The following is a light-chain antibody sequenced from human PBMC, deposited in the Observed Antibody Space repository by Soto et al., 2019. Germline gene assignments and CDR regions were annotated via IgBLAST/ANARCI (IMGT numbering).Light chain of an antibody. Sequence: DIQMTQSPSSLSASVGDRVTITCQASQDIKSYLYWYQQRPGKPPRLIIYDGSTLEAGVPSRFSGSGSGTFFTLTISSLEPEDIATYYCQLYANLPLFAFGPGTKVQI. CDR3: QLYANLPLFA. J-gene: IGKJ3*01. V-gene: IGKV1-33*01. CDR1: QDIKSY. CDR2: DGS.